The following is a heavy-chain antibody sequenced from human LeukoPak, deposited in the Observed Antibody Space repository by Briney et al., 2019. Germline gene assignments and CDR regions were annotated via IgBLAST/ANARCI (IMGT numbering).Heavy chain of an antibody. D-gene: IGHD4-17*01. CDR1: GYTFTGYY. J-gene: IGHJ4*02. CDR3: ASRYDYGDYVQPLDY. V-gene: IGHV1-2*02. CDR2: INPNSGGT. Sequence: ASVKVSCKASGYTFTGYYMHWVRQAPGQGLEWMGWINPNSGGTNYAQKFQGRVTMTRDTSISTAYMELSRLRSDDTAAYYCASRYDYGDYVQPLDYWGQGTLVTVSS.